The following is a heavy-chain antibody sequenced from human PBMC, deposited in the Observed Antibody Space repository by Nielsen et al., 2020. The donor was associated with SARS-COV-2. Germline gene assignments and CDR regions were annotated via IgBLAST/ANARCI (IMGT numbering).Heavy chain of an antibody. CDR3: ARDYVLRVSYGMDV. V-gene: IGHV1-69*13. CDR1: GGTFSSYA. CDR2: IIPIFGTA. D-gene: IGHD2-8*01. Sequence: SVKASCKASGGTFSSYAISWVRQAPGQGLEWMGGIIPIFGTANYAQKFQGRVTITADESTSTAYMELSSLRSEDTAVYYCARDYVLRVSYGMDVWGQGTTVTVSS. J-gene: IGHJ6*02.